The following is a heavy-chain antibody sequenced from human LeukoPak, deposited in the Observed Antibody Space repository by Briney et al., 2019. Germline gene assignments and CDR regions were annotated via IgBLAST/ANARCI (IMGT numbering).Heavy chain of an antibody. CDR3: ASGYCRGGSCYPFDY. CDR1: GYTFTGYY. V-gene: IGHV1-2*02. Sequence: ASVKVSCKASGYTFTGYYMHWVRQAPGQGLEWMGWINPNSGGTNYAQKFQGRVTMARDTSISTAYMELSRLRSDDAAVYYCASGYCRGGSCYPFDYWGQGTLVTVSS. J-gene: IGHJ4*02. D-gene: IGHD2-15*01. CDR2: INPNSGGT.